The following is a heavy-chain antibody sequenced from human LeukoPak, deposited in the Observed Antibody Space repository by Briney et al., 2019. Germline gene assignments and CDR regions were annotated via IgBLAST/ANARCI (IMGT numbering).Heavy chain of an antibody. CDR2: IIPIFGTA. V-gene: IGHV1-69*05. D-gene: IGHD5-18*01. CDR1: GGTFSSYA. CDR3: AVGGYSSYYYYYYYMDV. Sequence: GAPVKVSCKASGGTFSSYAISWVRQAPGQGLEWMGGIIPIFGTANYAQKFQGRVTITTDESTSTAYMELSSLRSEDTAVYYCAVGGYSSYYYYYYYMDVWGKGTTVTVSS. J-gene: IGHJ6*03.